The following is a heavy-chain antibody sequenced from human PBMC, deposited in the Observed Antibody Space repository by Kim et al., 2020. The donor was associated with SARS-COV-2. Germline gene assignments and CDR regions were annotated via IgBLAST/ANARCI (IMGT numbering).Heavy chain of an antibody. J-gene: IGHJ4*02. CDR3: ARVGSTVAAGTIDY. V-gene: IGHV3-11*01. D-gene: IGHD6-13*01. Sequence: ADTVKGRFPISRDNAKNSLYLQMNSLRAEDTALYYCARVGSTVAAGTIDYWGQGTLVTVSS.